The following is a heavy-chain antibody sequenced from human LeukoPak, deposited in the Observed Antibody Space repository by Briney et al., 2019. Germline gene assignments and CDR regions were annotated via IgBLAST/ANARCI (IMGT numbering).Heavy chain of an antibody. CDR2: VSGSGGST. D-gene: IGHD3-3*01. CDR1: GFTFSNYA. V-gene: IGHV3-23*01. CDR3: ARDRGGTDDFWSGYYTGYFDY. Sequence: GGSLRLSCAASGFTFSNYAMSWVRQAPGKGLEWVSAVSGSGGSTDYADSVKGRFTISRDNAKNSLYLQMNSLRVEDTAVFYCARDRGGTDDFWSGYYTGYFDYWGQGTLVTVSS. J-gene: IGHJ4*02.